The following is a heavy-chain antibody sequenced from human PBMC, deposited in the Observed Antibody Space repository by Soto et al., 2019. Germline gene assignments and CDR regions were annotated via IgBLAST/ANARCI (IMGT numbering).Heavy chain of an antibody. CDR2: IIPIFGTA. J-gene: IGHJ4*02. Sequence: SLKVSCKASGGTFSSYAISWVRQAPGQGLEWMGGIIPIFGTANYAQKFQGRVTITADESTSTAYMELSSLRSDDTAVYYCARDYYNESVDYWGQGTLVTVSS. V-gene: IGHV1-69*13. CDR3: ARDYYNESVDY. CDR1: GGTFSSYA. D-gene: IGHD3-22*01.